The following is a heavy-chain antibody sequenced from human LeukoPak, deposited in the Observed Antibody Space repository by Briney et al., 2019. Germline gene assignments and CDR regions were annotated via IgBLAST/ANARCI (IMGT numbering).Heavy chain of an antibody. J-gene: IGHJ4*02. CDR1: GGSISSYC. V-gene: IGHV4-59*01. CDR2: IYYSGST. CDR3: ASSRSSGWYDY. D-gene: IGHD6-19*01. Sequence: SETLSLSCAVSGGSISSYCWSWIRQPPGKGLEWVGYIYYSGSTNYNPSPQSRVTISVDTSKNQFSLKLSSVTAADTAVYYCASSRSSGWYDYWGQGALVTVSS.